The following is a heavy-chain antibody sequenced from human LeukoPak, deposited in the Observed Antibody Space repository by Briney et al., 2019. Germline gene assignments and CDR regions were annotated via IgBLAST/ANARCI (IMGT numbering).Heavy chain of an antibody. CDR3: ARESSGYFY. J-gene: IGHJ4*02. D-gene: IGHD3-22*01. CDR1: GFTVSSNY. CDR2: ISSSSSFR. V-gene: IGHV3-21*01. Sequence: GGSLRLSCAASGFTVSSNYMSWVRQAPGKGLERVSSISSSSSFRYYADSVKGRFTISRDNAKNSLYLQMNSLRAVDTAVYYCARESSGYFYWGQGTLVTVSS.